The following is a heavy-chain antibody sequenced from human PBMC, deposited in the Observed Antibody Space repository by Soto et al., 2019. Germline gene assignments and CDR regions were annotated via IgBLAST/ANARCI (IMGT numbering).Heavy chain of an antibody. J-gene: IGHJ4*02. CDR3: ARDTGGFNRRFDY. Sequence: SETLSLTCTVSGGALSSYYLSWIRKTPGKGLEWIGEIHYSGSTKYNPSLKSRVTISRDTSKNQFSLKLSSVTAADTAVYYCARDTGGFNRRFDYWGQGTLVTVSS. CDR1: GGALSSYY. V-gene: IGHV4-59*01. CDR2: IHYSGST. D-gene: IGHD5-12*01.